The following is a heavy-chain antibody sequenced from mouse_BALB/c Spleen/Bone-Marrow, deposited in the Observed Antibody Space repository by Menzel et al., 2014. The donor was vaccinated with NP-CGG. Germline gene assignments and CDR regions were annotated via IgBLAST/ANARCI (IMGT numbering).Heavy chain of an antibody. CDR3: ARHDYRYDAWFAY. V-gene: IGHV5-12*02. CDR2: ISSGGGSA. CDR1: GFTFSDYY. Sequence: EVQGVESGGGLVQPGGSLKLSCATSGFTFSDYYMYWVRQTPEKRLEWVAYISSGGGSAYYPDTVKGRFTISRDNDKNTLYLQMSRLKSEDTAVYYCARHDYRYDAWFAYWGQGTLVTVSA. J-gene: IGHJ3*01. D-gene: IGHD2-14*01.